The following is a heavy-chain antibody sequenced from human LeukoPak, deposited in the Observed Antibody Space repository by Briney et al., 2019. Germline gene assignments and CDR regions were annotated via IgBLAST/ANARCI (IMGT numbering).Heavy chain of an antibody. CDR1: GGTFSSYA. CDR2: IIPIFGTA. V-gene: IGHV1-69*13. CDR3: ASFTSPIAAAGLGY. Sequence: SVKLSCTASGGTFSSYAISWVRQAPGQGLEWMGGIIPIFGTANYAQKFQGRVTITADESTSTAYMELSSLRSEDTAVYYCASFTSPIAAAGLGYWGQGTLVTVSS. J-gene: IGHJ4*02. D-gene: IGHD6-13*01.